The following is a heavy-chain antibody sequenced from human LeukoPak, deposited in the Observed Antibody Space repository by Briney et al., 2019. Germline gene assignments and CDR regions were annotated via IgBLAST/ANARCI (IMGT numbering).Heavy chain of an antibody. CDR1: GYTFTSYG. Sequence: ASVKVSCKASGYTFTSYGISWVRQAPGQGLEWMGWISAYNGNTNYAQKLQGRVTMTTDTSTSTAYMELRSLRSDDTAVYNCPRDRVYSSTGYMDLAFDYWGQRAPVTVSS. V-gene: IGHV1-18*01. J-gene: IGHJ4*02. D-gene: IGHD6-13*01. CDR2: ISAYNGNT. CDR3: PRDRVYSSTGYMDLAFDY.